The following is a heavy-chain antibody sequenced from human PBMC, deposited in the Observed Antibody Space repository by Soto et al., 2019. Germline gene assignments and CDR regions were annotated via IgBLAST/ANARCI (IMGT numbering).Heavy chain of an antibody. J-gene: IGHJ6*02. Sequence: QVQLQESGPGLVKPSETLSLTCTVSGGSISSYYWSWIRQPPGKGLEWIGYIYYSGSTNYNPSLKSRVTISVDTSKNQFSLKLSSVTAADTAVYYCAREVAVAGTYYYYGMDVWGQGTTVTVSS. V-gene: IGHV4-59*01. CDR3: AREVAVAGTYYYYGMDV. CDR2: IYYSGST. CDR1: GGSISSYY. D-gene: IGHD6-19*01.